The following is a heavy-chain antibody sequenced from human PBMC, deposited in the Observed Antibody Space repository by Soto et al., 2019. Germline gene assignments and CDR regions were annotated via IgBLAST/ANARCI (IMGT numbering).Heavy chain of an antibody. V-gene: IGHV5-51*01. CDR3: ARKDSSGYSNWFDP. CDR2: IYPADSDT. J-gene: IGHJ5*02. D-gene: IGHD3-22*01. CDR1: GYTFSIYW. Sequence: GESLKISCNTSGYTFSIYWIAWVRQTPGRGLEWMGIIYPADSDTRYSPSFQGQVTISADKSTSTAYLHWNSLKASDSATYYCARKDSSGYSNWFDPWGQGTLVTVSS.